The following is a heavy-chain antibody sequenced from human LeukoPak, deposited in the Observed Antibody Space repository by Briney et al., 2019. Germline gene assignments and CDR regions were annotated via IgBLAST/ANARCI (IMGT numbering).Heavy chain of an antibody. CDR1: GGSISSYY. CDR2: IYYSGST. D-gene: IGHD2-15*01. J-gene: IGHJ4*02. CDR3: ARALGGCSGGSCGYYFDY. Sequence: SETLSLTCTVSGGSISSYYWSWIRQPPGKGLEWIGYIYYSGSTNYNPSLKGRVTISVDASKNQFSLKLSSVTAADTAVYYCARALGGCSGGSCGYYFDYWGQGTLVTVSS. V-gene: IGHV4-59*01.